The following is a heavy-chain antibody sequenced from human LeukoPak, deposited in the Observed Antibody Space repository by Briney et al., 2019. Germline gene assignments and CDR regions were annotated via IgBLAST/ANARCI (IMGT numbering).Heavy chain of an antibody. D-gene: IGHD3-16*02. CDR3: AKDRMITFGGVIVDAFDI. Sequence: QTGGSLRLSCAASGFTFSSYAMSWVRQAPGKGLERVSTISGSGGSPYYADSVKGRFTISRDNSKNTLYLQMNSLRAEDTAVYYCAKDRMITFGGVIVDAFDIWGQGTMVTVSS. CDR1: GFTFSSYA. V-gene: IGHV3-23*01. J-gene: IGHJ3*02. CDR2: ISGSGGSP.